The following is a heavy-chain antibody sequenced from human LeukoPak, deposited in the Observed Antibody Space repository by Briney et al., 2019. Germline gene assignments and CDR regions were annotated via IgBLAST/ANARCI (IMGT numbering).Heavy chain of an antibody. CDR1: GGSFSGYY. J-gene: IGHJ4*02. D-gene: IGHD2-15*01. Sequence: SETLSLTRAVYGGSFSGYYWSWIRQPPGKGLEWIGEINHSGSTNYNPSLKSRVTISVDTSKNQFSLKLSSVTAADTAVYYCARWGDCSGGSCYSGLHFDYWGQGTLVTVSS. V-gene: IGHV4-34*01. CDR3: ARWGDCSGGSCYSGLHFDY. CDR2: INHSGST.